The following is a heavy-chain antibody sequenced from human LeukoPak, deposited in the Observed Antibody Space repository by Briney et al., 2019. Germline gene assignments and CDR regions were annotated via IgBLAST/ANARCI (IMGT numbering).Heavy chain of an antibody. CDR2: ISSSGGFT. V-gene: IGHV3-23*01. J-gene: IGHJ6*02. CDR3: AKEGYAAYGSGSYWYHYNGMDV. D-gene: IGHD3-10*01. Sequence: GGSLRLSCVTSGFSFSNYAMSWVRQAPGKGLEWVSGISSSGGFTYYADSVKGRLTISRDNSKNTLYLQMNNLRAEDTAVYYCAKEGYAAYGSGSYWYHYNGMDVWGQGTTATVSS. CDR1: GFSFSNYA.